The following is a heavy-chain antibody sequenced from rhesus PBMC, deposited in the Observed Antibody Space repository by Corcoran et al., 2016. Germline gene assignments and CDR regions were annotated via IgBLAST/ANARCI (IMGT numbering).Heavy chain of an antibody. Sequence: QVQLVQSGAEVKKPGASVKLSCKASGYTLTSSHINWVRQAPGQVLEWMGWTNPTNDNTAYAQKFQGRVTMTRDTSTSTAYMELSSLRSEDTAVYYCTRARFTNHFDYWGQGVLVTVSS. J-gene: IGHJ4*01. CDR1: GYTLTSSH. V-gene: IGHV1S9*01. CDR3: TRARFTNHFDY. D-gene: IGHD7-45*01. CDR2: TNPTNDNT.